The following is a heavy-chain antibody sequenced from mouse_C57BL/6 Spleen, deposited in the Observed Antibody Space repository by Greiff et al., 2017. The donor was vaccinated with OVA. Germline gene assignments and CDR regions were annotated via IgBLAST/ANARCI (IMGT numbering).Heavy chain of an antibody. D-gene: IGHD3-1*01. CDR2: IYPGAGDT. CDR1: GYAFSSSW. V-gene: IGHV1-82*01. Sequence: QVQLQQSGPELVKPGASVKISCKASGYAFSSSWMNWVKQRPGKGLEWIGRIYPGAGDTNYNGKFKGKATLTADKSSSTAYMQLSSLTSEDSAVYFCARSGDYYAMDYWGQGTSVTVSS. J-gene: IGHJ4*01. CDR3: ARSGDYYAMDY.